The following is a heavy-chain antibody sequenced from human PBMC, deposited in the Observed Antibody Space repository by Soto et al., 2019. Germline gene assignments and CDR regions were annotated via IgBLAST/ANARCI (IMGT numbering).Heavy chain of an antibody. CDR3: AREGLVLVSTTVNSDYYDYGMEV. CDR2: IIPMSATS. V-gene: IGHV1-69*13. D-gene: IGHD4-17*01. CDR1: GHTFSTYT. Sequence: ASVKVSCKASGHTFSTYTITWMRQAPGQGLEWMGGIIPMSATSKYAQKFQGRVTITADESTSTVYMELSTLRPEDTAVYYCAREGLVLVSTTVNSDYYDYGMEVWGQGATDTVAS. J-gene: IGHJ6*01.